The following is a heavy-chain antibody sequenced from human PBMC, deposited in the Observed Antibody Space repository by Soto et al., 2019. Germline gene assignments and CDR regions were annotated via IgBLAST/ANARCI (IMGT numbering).Heavy chain of an antibody. V-gene: IGHV3-48*02. D-gene: IGHD3-9*01. CDR2: ISSSSSTI. Sequence: EVQLVESGGGLVQPGGSLRLSCAASGFTFSSYSMNWVRQAPGKGLEWVSYISSSSSTIYYADSVKGRFTISRDNAKNSLYLQMDSLRDEDTALYSCASLPVLRYFDWLFSDQEDIQQNDYWGQGTLVTVSS. CDR1: GFTFSSYS. CDR3: ASLPVLRYFDWLFSDQEDIQQNDY. J-gene: IGHJ4*02.